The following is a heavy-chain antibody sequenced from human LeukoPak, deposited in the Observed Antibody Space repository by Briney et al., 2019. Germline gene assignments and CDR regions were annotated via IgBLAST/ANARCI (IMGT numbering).Heavy chain of an antibody. CDR1: GFTFSSHW. J-gene: IGHJ3*01. D-gene: IGHD6-25*01. V-gene: IGHV3-74*01. Sequence: GGSLRLSCAASGFTFSSHWMHWVRQAPGEGLVWVSRVNGPGDWTHYADSVRGRFIISRDNAENTISLQMNNLRTEDTAVYFCAREVFEGQRQSDAFDVWGQGTMVTVSS. CDR2: VNGPGDWT. CDR3: AREVFEGQRQSDAFDV.